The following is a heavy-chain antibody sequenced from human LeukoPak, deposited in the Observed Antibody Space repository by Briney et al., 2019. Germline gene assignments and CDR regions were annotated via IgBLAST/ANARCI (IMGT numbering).Heavy chain of an antibody. J-gene: IGHJ4*02. V-gene: IGHV3-15*01. D-gene: IGHD3-10*01. Sequence: WGSLRLSCAASGFTFSNAWMSWVRQAPGKGLEWVGRIKSKTDGGTTDYAAPVKGRFTISRDDSKNTMYLQMNSLKTEDTAVYYCTTDDGSGRYYYFDYWGQGNLVTVSS. CDR2: IKSKTDGGTT. CDR1: GFTFSNAW. CDR3: TTDDGSGRYYYFDY.